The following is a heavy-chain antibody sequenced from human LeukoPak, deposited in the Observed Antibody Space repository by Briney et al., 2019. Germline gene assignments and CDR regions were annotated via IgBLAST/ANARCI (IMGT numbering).Heavy chain of an antibody. CDR3: ARVLEAAAFDY. CDR1: EFTFSSYS. J-gene: IGHJ4*02. Sequence: GGSLRLSCAASEFTFSSYSMNWVRQAPGKGLEWVSSISDSSKYTYYADSLKGRFTISRDNAKNSLFLQMHSLRAEDTAVYYCARVLEAAAFDYWGQGTLVTVSS. D-gene: IGHD6-13*01. CDR2: ISDSSKYT. V-gene: IGHV3-21*01.